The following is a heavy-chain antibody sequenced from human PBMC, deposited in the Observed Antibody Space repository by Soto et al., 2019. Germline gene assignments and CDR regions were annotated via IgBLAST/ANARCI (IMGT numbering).Heavy chain of an antibody. CDR3: ARGAYSNYSPLAYYYGMDV. D-gene: IGHD4-4*01. CDR1: GCTFSSYA. J-gene: IGHJ6*02. V-gene: IGHV1-69*13. Sequence: SVKVSCKASGCTFSSYAISWVRQAPGQGLEWMGGIIPIFGTANYAQKFQGRVTITADESTSTAYMELSSLRSEDTAVYYCARGAYSNYSPLAYYYGMDVWGQGTTVTVSS. CDR2: IIPIFGTA.